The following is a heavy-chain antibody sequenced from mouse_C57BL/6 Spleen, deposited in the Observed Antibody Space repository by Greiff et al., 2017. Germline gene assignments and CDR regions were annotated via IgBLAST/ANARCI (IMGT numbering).Heavy chain of an antibody. CDR2: IYPGDGDT. V-gene: IGHV1-82*01. CDR3: AGYNSSGYPFAF. J-gene: IGHJ3*01. Sequence: VQLQQSGPELVKPGASVKISCKASGYAFSSSWMNWVKQRPGKGLEWIGRIYPGDGDTNYNGKFKGKATLTADKSSSTAYMPLSSLTSEDAAFYFCAGYNSSGYPFAFWGTGTLVTVSA. CDR1: GYAFSSSW. D-gene: IGHD3-2*02.